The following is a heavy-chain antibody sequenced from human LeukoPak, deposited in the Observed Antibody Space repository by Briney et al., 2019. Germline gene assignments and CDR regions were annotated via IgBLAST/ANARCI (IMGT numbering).Heavy chain of an antibody. CDR2: IKSNSDGGTT. V-gene: IGHV3-15*07. CDR3: LTIVETDLDAFDI. J-gene: IGHJ3*02. CDR1: GFTFTNAW. Sequence: GGSLRLSCAASGFTFTNAWMNWVRQAPGKGLEWVGRIKSNSDGGTTDYAAPVKGRFTISRDDSKHTVYLQMDSLKIEDTAVYYCLTIVETDLDAFDIWGQGTKVTVSS. D-gene: IGHD2-21*01.